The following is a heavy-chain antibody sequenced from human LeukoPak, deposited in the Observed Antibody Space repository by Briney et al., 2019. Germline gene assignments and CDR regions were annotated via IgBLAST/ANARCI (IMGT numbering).Heavy chain of an antibody. CDR2: ISSNGDST. V-gene: IGHV3-64*03. CDR3: VKDGETYNWNDYYYYGLDV. Sequence: GGSLRLSCSASGFSFSTYSMHWVRQAPGKGLEYVSAISSNGDSTYYADSVKGRFTVSRDNSKNTVYLQMSNLRTEDMAVYYCVKDGETYNWNDYYYYGLDVWGQGTTVTVSS. D-gene: IGHD1-1*01. J-gene: IGHJ6*02. CDR1: GFSFSTYS.